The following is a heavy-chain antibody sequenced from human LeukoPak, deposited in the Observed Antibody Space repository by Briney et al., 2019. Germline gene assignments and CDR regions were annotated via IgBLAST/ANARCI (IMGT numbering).Heavy chain of an antibody. CDR2: ISSSSSYI. Sequence: GGSLRLSCAASGFTFSSYSMNWVRQAPGKGLEWVSSISSSSSYIYYADSVKGRFTISRDNAKNSLYLQMNSLRAEDTAVYYCASVYYDFWSGYQQIDYWGQGTLVTVSS. CDR1: GFTFSSYS. J-gene: IGHJ4*02. D-gene: IGHD3-3*01. V-gene: IGHV3-21*01. CDR3: ASVYYDFWSGYQQIDY.